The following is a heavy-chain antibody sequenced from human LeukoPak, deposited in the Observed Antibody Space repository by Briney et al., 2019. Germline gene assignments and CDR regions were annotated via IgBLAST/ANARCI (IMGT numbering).Heavy chain of an antibody. Sequence: GGSLRLSCAASGFTFNVYSMNWVRQAPGKGLEWVLSISSNSKYIYYADSMRGRFTVSRDNAKNSLFLQMNSLRAEDTAVYYCARDIEAAGLFLDYWGQGTLVTVSS. CDR3: ARDIEAAGLFLDY. D-gene: IGHD6-13*01. V-gene: IGHV3-21*01. CDR1: GFTFNVYS. CDR2: ISSNSKYI. J-gene: IGHJ4*02.